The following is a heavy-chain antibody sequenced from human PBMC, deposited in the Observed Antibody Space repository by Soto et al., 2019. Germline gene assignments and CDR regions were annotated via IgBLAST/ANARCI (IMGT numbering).Heavy chain of an antibody. J-gene: IGHJ4*02. CDR2: ISGYNGKT. Sequence: QVQLVQSGDAVKKPGASVKVSCKASGYTFSSFGVSWVRQAPGQGPEWMGWISGYNGKTKYAQMVQGRVTMTTDTSTKTAYMELRGPRSDDTVVYFCARDKMIDDFGLGSFDFWGQGTVVTVSS. D-gene: IGHD3-10*01. CDR1: GYTFSSFG. CDR3: ARDKMIDDFGLGSFDF. V-gene: IGHV1-18*04.